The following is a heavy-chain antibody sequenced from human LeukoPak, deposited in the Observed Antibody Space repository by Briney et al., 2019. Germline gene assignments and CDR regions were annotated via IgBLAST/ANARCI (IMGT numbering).Heavy chain of an antibody. CDR1: GFTFSDYH. V-gene: IGHV3-11*06. CDR2: ISTSNTYT. Sequence: PGGSLRLYCAASGFTFSDYHMNWIRLAPGKGLEWVSSISTSNTYTNYADSVRGRFTISRDNANNSLYLQMNSLRAEDTAVYYCARAQVVPAATYYYYYGIDVWGKGTTVTVSS. D-gene: IGHD2-2*01. CDR3: ARAQVVPAATYYYYYGIDV. J-gene: IGHJ6*04.